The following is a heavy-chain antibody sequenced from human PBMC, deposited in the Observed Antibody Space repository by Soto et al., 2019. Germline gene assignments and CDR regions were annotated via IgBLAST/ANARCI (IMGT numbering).Heavy chain of an antibody. CDR1: GYTFTSYD. CDR2: MNPNSGNT. CDR3: ARGSGSWFPCPFDP. V-gene: IGHV1-8*01. D-gene: IGHD6-13*01. Sequence: QVQLVQAAAEGKKPGASVKFSCKVSGYTFTSYDIHWVRQATGQGLEWMGWMNPNSGNTGYAQKFQGRVTMTRNTSISTAYMELSSLRSEDTAVYYCARGSGSWFPCPFDPWGQGTLVTVSS. J-gene: IGHJ5*02.